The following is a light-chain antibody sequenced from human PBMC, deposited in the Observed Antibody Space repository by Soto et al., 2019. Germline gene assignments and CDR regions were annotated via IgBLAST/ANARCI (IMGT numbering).Light chain of an antibody. CDR3: QQRRSWPRA. V-gene: IGKV3-11*01. Sequence: EIVLTQSPATLSLSPGERATLSCRASQSVSSYLAWYQQKPGQAPRLPIYDASNRATGIPARFSGSGSGTDFTLTISSLEPEDFAVYYCQQRRSWPRAFGQGTKVDIK. CDR1: QSVSSY. CDR2: DAS. J-gene: IGKJ1*01.